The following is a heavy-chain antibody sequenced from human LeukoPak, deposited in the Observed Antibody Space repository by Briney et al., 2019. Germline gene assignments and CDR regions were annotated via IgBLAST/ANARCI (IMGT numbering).Heavy chain of an antibody. Sequence: SETLSLTCAVYGGSFSGYYWSWIRQPPGKGLEWIGEINHRGSTNYNPSLKSRVTISVDTSKNQFSLKLSSVTAADTAVYYCARFSRFTGYNWFDPWGQGTLVTVSS. CDR1: GGSFSGYY. V-gene: IGHV4-34*01. D-gene: IGHD3-3*01. CDR2: INHRGST. J-gene: IGHJ5*02. CDR3: ARFSRFTGYNWFDP.